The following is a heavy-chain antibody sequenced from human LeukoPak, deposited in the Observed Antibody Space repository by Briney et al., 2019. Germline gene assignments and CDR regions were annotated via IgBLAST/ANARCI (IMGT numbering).Heavy chain of an antibody. CDR2: IYYSGST. CDR3: ARGGCSGGSCYCAY. J-gene: IGHJ4*02. Sequence: PSETLSLTCTASGGSISSGGYYWSWIRQHPGKGLEWIGYIYYSGSTYYNPSLKSRVTISVDTSKNQFSLKLSSVTAADTAVYYCARGGCSGGSCYCAYWGQGTLVTVSS. CDR1: GGSISSGGYY. D-gene: IGHD2-15*01. V-gene: IGHV4-31*03.